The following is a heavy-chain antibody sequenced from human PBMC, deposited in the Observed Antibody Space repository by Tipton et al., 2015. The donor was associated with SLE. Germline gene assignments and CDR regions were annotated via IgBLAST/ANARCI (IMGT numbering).Heavy chain of an antibody. CDR3: ARLDTIFGVLN. D-gene: IGHD3-3*01. J-gene: IGHJ4*02. CDR2: IYYMGTT. Sequence: TPSLTCTVSGGSISSRSYYWGWIRQPPGKGLEYIGSIYYMGTTYYNPSPKSRITISADTSKNQFSLKLTSVTAADTAVYYCARLDTIFGVLNWGQGTLVTVSS. V-gene: IGHV4-39*07. CDR1: GGSISSRSYY.